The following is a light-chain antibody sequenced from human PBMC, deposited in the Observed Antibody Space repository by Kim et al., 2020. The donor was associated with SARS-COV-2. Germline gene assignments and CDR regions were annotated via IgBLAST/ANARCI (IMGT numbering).Light chain of an antibody. Sequence: DIQMTQSPSSLSASIGDRVTITCRASQDIRNYLAWYQQKPGTVPKLLIYATGTLQSGVSSRFSGSGSGTDFTLTISSLQPEDVPTYYCQKYNSAPFAFGPGTKVDIK. CDR2: ATG. CDR3: QKYNSAPFA. J-gene: IGKJ3*01. V-gene: IGKV1-27*01. CDR1: QDIRNY.